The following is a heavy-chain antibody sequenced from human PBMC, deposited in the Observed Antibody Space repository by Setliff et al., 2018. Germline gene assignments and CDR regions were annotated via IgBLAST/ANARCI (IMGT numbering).Heavy chain of an antibody. Sequence: VKVSCKASGYTFSSYAMGWMRQAPGQRLEWMGGTIPVFGTTDYAQKFQGRVTIMTDESTSTAFMELSSLTSEDTAVYYCTRSRAPSVVLAADVDFWGQGTPVTVPS. CDR2: TIPVFGTT. J-gene: IGHJ4*02. D-gene: IGHD2-21*01. V-gene: IGHV1-69*05. CDR3: TRSRAPSVVLAADVDF. CDR1: GYTFSSYA.